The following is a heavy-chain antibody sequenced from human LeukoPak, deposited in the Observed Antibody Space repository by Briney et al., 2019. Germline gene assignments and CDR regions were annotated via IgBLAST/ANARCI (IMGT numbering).Heavy chain of an antibody. CDR1: GYTFTDYY. D-gene: IGHD3-22*01. V-gene: IGHV1-2*02. CDR2: INPHSGLT. Sequence: ASVKVSCKTSGYTFTDYYMHWVRQAPGQGLEWMGWINPHSGLTNYVQKFQGRVTMTRDTSISTAYMELSRLTSDDTAVYYCARGSYDSSDFEYFHHWGQGTLVTVSS. CDR3: ARGSYDSSDFEYFHH. J-gene: IGHJ1*01.